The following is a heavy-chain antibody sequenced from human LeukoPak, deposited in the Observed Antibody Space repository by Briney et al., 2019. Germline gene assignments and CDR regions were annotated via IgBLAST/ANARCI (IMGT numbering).Heavy chain of an antibody. CDR2: MNPNSGNT. CDR1: GYTFTSYD. J-gene: IGHJ6*03. Sequence: GASVKVSCKASGYTFTSYDINWVRQATGQGLEWMGRMNPNSGNTGYAQKFQGRVTMTRNTSISTAYMELSSLRSEDTAVYYCARVTESSSGWPYYYYYMDVWGKGTTVTVSS. D-gene: IGHD6-19*01. V-gene: IGHV1-8*01. CDR3: ARVTESSSGWPYYYYYMDV.